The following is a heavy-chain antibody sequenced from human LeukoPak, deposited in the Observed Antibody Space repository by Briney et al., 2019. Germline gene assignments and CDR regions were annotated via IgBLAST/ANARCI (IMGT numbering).Heavy chain of an antibody. J-gene: IGHJ4*02. D-gene: IGHD6-19*01. Sequence: PGGSLRLSCAASGFTFSSYAISWVRQAPGKGLEWVSAISGSGVSTYYADSVKGRFTISRDTSKNTLYLQMNSLRAEDTAVYYCAKWRVSSGCDYWGQGTLVTVSS. CDR3: AKWRVSSGCDY. CDR2: ISGSGVST. CDR1: GFTFSSYA. V-gene: IGHV3-23*01.